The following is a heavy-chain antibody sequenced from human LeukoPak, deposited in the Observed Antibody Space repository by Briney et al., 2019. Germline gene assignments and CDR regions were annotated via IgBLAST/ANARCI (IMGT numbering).Heavy chain of an antibody. Sequence: GGPLRLSCTAPGFTFSSYIMHWVPKAPGKALEDFSAIGWNGGSTYYAVSVKGRFTISRDNSKNTLYLQMNSLRAEDTAVYYCARSAVEMATIAWFDPWGQGTLVTVSS. J-gene: IGHJ5*02. CDR1: GFTFSSYI. CDR2: IGWNGGST. D-gene: IGHD5-24*01. CDR3: ARSAVEMATIAWFDP. V-gene: IGHV3-64*04.